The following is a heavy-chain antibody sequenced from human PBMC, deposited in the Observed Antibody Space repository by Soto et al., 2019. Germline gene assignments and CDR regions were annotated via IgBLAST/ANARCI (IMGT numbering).Heavy chain of an antibody. CDR1: GYSFTTYA. CDR3: TTRSPAFDY. Sequence: ASVKVSCKASGYSFTTYAMHWVRQAPGQRLEWMGWINAGNGNTKYSQKLQGRVTITRDTSASTAYMEMRSLRSEDTAVYYCTTRSPAFDYWGQGTLVTVSS. J-gene: IGHJ4*02. V-gene: IGHV1-3*01. CDR2: INAGNGNT.